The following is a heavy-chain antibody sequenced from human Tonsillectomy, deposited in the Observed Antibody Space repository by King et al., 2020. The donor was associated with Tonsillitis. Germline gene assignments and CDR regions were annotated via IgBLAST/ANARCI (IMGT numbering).Heavy chain of an antibody. CDR3: ARGEVKTYYDSESHYVYDAFDI. V-gene: IGHV3-33*05. Sequence: VQLVESGGGVVQSGRSLRLSCAASGFTFSNYGMHWVRQAPGKGLEWVAVISYDGSDKYYADSVKGRFTISRDNSKNTLYLQMNSLRAEDTAVYYCARGEVKTYYDSESHYVYDAFDIWGQATMVTVSS. CDR1: GFTFSNYG. J-gene: IGHJ3*02. D-gene: IGHD3-10*01. CDR2: ISYDGSDK.